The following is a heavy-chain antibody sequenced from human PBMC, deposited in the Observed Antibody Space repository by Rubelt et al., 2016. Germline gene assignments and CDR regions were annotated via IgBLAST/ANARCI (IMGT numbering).Heavy chain of an antibody. CDR3: ARAAAAFHGMDV. CDR1: GDSVSSNSAA. V-gene: IGHV6-1*01. D-gene: IGHD6-13*01. Sequence: QVQLQQSGPGLVKPSQTLSLTCAISGDSVSSNSAAWNWIRQSPSRGLEWLGSTYYRSKWYNDSAVPVNSRITINHDASKNQFSLQLNSVTAEDTAVYYGARAAAAFHGMDVWGQGTTVTVSS. J-gene: IGHJ6*02. CDR2: TYYRSKWYN.